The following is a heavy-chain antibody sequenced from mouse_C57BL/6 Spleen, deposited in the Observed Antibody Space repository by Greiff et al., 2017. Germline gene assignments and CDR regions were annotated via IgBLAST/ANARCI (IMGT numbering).Heavy chain of an antibody. D-gene: IGHD2-3*01. J-gene: IGHJ4*01. CDR1: GYAFTNYL. CDR3: ARLYDGYYDAMDY. CDR2: INPGSGGT. Sequence: QVQLKASGAELVRPGTSVKVSCKASGYAFTNYLIEWVKQRPGQGLAWIGVINPGSGGTTYNEKFKGKATLTADKSSSTAYMQLSSLTSEDSAVYFCARLYDGYYDAMDYWGQGTSVTVSA. V-gene: IGHV1-54*01.